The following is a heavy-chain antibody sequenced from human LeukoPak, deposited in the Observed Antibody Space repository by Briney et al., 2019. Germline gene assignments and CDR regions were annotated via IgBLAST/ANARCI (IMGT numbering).Heavy chain of an antibody. Sequence: GGSLRLSRVASGFTFTSYWMSWVRQAPGKGLEWVANIKQDGSEKNYVDSVKGRFTISRDNAKNSMSLQMNSLRAEDTAVYYCTREGILAGVDYWGQGTLVTVSS. CDR2: IKQDGSEK. CDR1: GFTFTSYW. D-gene: IGHD6-13*01. CDR3: TREGILAGVDY. V-gene: IGHV3-7*01. J-gene: IGHJ4*02.